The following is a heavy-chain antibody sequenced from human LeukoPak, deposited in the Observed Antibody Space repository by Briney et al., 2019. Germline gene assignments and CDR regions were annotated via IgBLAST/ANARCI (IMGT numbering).Heavy chain of an antibody. D-gene: IGHD6-13*01. Sequence: TSETLSLTCTVSGGSISSYYWSWIRQPPGKGLEWIGYIYYSGSTNYNPSLKSRVTMSVDTSKNQFSLKLSSVTAADTAVYYCASEIYSSSWSSRAFDIWGQGTMVTVSS. CDR3: ASEIYSSSWSSRAFDI. J-gene: IGHJ3*02. CDR1: GGSISSYY. V-gene: IGHV4-59*12. CDR2: IYYSGST.